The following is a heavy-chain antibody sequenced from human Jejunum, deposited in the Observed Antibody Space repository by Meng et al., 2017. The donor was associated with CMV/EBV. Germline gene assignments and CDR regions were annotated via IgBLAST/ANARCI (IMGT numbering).Heavy chain of an antibody. D-gene: IGHD6-6*01. Sequence: SGFTFSSYAMTWVRQAPGKGLEWVSGISESGTYYADSVRGRFTISRDNSKYMFYLQMNSLRAEDTAVYYCAKDSSAYYYYGMDVWGQGTTVTVSS. J-gene: IGHJ6*01. CDR1: GFTFSSYA. CDR3: AKDSSAYYYYGMDV. CDR2: ISESGT. V-gene: IGHV3-23*01.